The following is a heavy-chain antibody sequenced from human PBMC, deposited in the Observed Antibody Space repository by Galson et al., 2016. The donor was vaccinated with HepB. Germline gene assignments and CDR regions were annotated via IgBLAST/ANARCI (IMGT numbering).Heavy chain of an antibody. CDR1: GYSFVSYW. D-gene: IGHD3-16*01. CDR2: IYPDDSDT. J-gene: IGHJ6*02. V-gene: IGHV5-51*01. Sequence: QSGAEVTQPGESLKISCKASGYSFVSYWIGWVRQTPGNGLEWMGIIYPDDSDTTYSPSFQGLVTISADKSISTAYLQWSSLKASDTAIYYCARRAYSFGLRGGAFDIWGQGTAVIVSS. CDR3: ARRAYSFGLRGGAFDI.